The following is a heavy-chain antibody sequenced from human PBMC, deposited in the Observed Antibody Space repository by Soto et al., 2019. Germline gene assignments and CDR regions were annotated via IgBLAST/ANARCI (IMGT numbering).Heavy chain of an antibody. CDR1: GGSIISDGYS. CDR2: IYEGGNT. Sequence: SETLSLTCAVSGGSIISDGYSWSWIRQPPGKGLQWIGHIYEGGNTYYTPSLESRVAISTDKSKNQFSLRLSSVTAADTAVYYCVRRSPEDAFDIWGQGTMVT. V-gene: IGHV4-30-2*01. CDR3: VRRSPEDAFDI. J-gene: IGHJ3*02.